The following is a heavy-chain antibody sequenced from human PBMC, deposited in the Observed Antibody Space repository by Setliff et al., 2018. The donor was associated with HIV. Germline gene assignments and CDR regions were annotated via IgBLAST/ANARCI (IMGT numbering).Heavy chain of an antibody. D-gene: IGHD3-10*01. Sequence: SETLSLTCAVSGGSISRNKWWSWVRQPPGKGLEWIGEIYHSGSTKYNPSLKSRVTISVDKSKNQFSLNLTSVTAADTAVYYCARRAPRVTMVRGVIKSVPYYFDYWGQGTLVTVSS. CDR3: ARRAPRVTMVRGVIKSVPYYFDY. CDR1: GGSISRNKW. J-gene: IGHJ4*02. CDR2: IYHSGST. V-gene: IGHV4-4*02.